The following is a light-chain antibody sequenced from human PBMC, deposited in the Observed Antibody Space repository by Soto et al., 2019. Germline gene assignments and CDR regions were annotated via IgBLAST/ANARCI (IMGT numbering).Light chain of an antibody. Sequence: EIVMTQSPATLSVSPGERATLSCRASQTVSSNLAWYQQKPGQAPRLLIYGASTRDTGIPDRFSGSGSGTEFSLTVSSLQSEDFAVYYCQQYNSWPYTFGQGTKLEI. J-gene: IGKJ2*01. CDR1: QTVSSN. CDR2: GAS. V-gene: IGKV3-15*01. CDR3: QQYNSWPYT.